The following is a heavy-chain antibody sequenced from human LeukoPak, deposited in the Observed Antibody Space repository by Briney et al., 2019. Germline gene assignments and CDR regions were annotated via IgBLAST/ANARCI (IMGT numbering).Heavy chain of an antibody. D-gene: IGHD6-6*01. CDR2: ISVYNGNT. CDR3: ARDMIAARPNWFDP. Sequence: ASVKVSCKASGYSFTTYGISWVRQAPGQGLEWMGWISVYNGNTNYAQKLQGRVTMTTDTSTSTAYMELRSLRYDDTAVYYCARDMIAARPNWFDPWGQGTLVTVSS. J-gene: IGHJ5*02. V-gene: IGHV1-18*01. CDR1: GYSFTTYG.